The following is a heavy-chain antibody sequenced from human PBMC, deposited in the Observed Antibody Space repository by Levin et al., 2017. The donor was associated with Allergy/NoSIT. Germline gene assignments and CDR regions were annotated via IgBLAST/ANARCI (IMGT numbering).Heavy chain of an antibody. V-gene: IGHV4-61*02. CDR2: IYTSGST. CDR1: GGSISSGSYY. CDR3: ARGPNTISDAFDI. Sequence: SQTLSLPCTVSGGSISSGSYYWSWIRQPAGKGLEWIGRIYTSGSTNYNPSLKSRVTISVDTSKNQFSLKLSSVTAADTAVYYCARGPNTISDAFDIWGQGTMVTVSS. J-gene: IGHJ3*02. D-gene: IGHD3-9*01.